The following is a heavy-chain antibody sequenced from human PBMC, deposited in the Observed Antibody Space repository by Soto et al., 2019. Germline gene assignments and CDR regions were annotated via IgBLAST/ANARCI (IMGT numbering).Heavy chain of an antibody. J-gene: IGHJ5*02. CDR3: ARLPFPWGWFDP. Sequence: QVRLVESGGGLVKPGGPLRLSCAASGIVFSDYMSWVRQAPGKGLEWLSYISGSGRTIYSADSVKGRFTISRDNATNSLYLQMNNVRTEDTAVYYCARLPFPWGWFDPWGQGTLVTVSS. D-gene: IGHD3-16*01. V-gene: IGHV3-11*01. CDR2: ISGSGRTI. CDR1: GIVFSDY.